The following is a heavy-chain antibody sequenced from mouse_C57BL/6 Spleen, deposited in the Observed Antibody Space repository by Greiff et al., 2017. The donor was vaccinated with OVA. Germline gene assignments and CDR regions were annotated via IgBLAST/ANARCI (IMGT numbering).Heavy chain of an antibody. CDR3: ARSGDYDLGFAY. Sequence: QVQLQQPGAELVRPGSSVKLSCKASGYTFTSYWMHWVKQRPIQGLEWIGNIDPSDSETHYNQKFKDKATLTVDKSSSTAYMQLSSLTSEDSAVYYCARSGDYDLGFAYWGQGTLVTVSA. V-gene: IGHV1-52*01. CDR1: GYTFTSYW. D-gene: IGHD2-4*01. J-gene: IGHJ3*01. CDR2: IDPSDSET.